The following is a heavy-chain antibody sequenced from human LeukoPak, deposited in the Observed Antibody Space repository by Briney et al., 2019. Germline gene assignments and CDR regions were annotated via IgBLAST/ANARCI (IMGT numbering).Heavy chain of an antibody. D-gene: IGHD1-26*01. CDR2: VHLSGAS. CDR3: ARESGAFSPFGF. CDR1: GGSILTTNW. V-gene: IGHV4-4*02. J-gene: IGHJ4*02. Sequence: PSGTLSLTCAVSGGSILTTNWWRWVRQPPGKGLEWIGEVHLSGASNYNPSLKSRVSMSIDKSRNQLSLELTSVTAADTAIYYCARESGAFSPFGFWGQGTPVTVSS.